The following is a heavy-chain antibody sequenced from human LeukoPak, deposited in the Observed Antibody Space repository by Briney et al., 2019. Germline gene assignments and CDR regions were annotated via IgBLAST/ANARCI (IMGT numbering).Heavy chain of an antibody. V-gene: IGHV1-46*01. CDR3: ARDNGGNSAWFDP. CDR2: IKPSGGST. CDR1: GCTFTRDY. D-gene: IGHD4-23*01. Sequence: ASVEVSCKASGCTFTRDYIHWVRQAPGQGLEWMGIIKPSGGSTSYAQKFQGRVTTTRDTSTSTVYMELSSLKSEDTAVYYCARDNGGNSAWFDPWGQGTLVTVSS. J-gene: IGHJ5*02.